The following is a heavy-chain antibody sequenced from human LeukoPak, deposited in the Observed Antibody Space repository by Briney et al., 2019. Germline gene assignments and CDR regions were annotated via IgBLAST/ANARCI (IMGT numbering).Heavy chain of an antibody. V-gene: IGHV1-46*01. CDR1: GYSFTNYY. CDR2: INPNGGSK. D-gene: IGHD5-18*01. Sequence: GASVKVSCKASGYSFTNYYLHWVRQAPGQGLEWMGIINPNGGSKSYAQKFQGRVTMTRDTSTSTVYMELSSLRSEDTALYYCAKGPRYFSNAGYYFDYWGQGTLVTVSS. CDR3: AKGPRYFSNAGYYFDY. J-gene: IGHJ4*02.